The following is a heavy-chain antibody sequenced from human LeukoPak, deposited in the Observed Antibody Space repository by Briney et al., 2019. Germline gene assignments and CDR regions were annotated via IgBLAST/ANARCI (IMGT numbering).Heavy chain of an antibody. V-gene: IGHV3-48*03. J-gene: IGHJ4*02. CDR2: ISSSGSTI. D-gene: IGHD1-26*01. CDR1: GFTFSSYE. Sequence: GGSLRLSCAASGFTFSSYEMNWVRQAPGKGLEWVSYISSSGSTIYYADSVKGRFTISRDDSKNTLYLQMNSLRAEDTAVYYCAGLTPMYSGSYFLYWGQGTLVTVSS. CDR3: AGLTPMYSGSYFLY.